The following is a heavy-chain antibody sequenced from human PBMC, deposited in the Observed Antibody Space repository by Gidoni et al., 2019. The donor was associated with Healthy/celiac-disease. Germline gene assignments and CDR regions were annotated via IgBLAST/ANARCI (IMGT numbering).Heavy chain of an antibody. CDR2: ISYDGRNK. J-gene: IGHJ4*02. D-gene: IGHD3-16*02. Sequence: QVQLVESGGGVVQPGRSLRLSCAASGFTFSRYAMHWVRQAPGKGLEWVAVISYDGRNKYYADSVKGRFTISRDNSKNTLYLQMNSLRAEDTAVYYCARDRGVGRRYDYIWGSYRYTPFDYWGQGTLVTVSS. V-gene: IGHV3-30*04. CDR3: ARDRGVGRRYDYIWGSYRYTPFDY. CDR1: GFTFSRYA.